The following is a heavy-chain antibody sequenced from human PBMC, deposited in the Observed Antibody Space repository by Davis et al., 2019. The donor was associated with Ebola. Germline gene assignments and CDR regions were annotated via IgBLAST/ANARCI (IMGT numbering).Heavy chain of an antibody. CDR1: GGSISSSSYY. CDR3: ARDARVWGAD. CDR2: IYYSGST. Sequence: PSETLSLTCTVSGGSISSSSYYWGWIRQPPGKGLEWIGSIYYSGSTYYNPSLKSRVTISVDTSKNQFSLKLSSVTAADTAVYYCARDARVWGADWGQGTLVTVSS. V-gene: IGHV4-39*02. D-gene: IGHD2-8*01. J-gene: IGHJ4*02.